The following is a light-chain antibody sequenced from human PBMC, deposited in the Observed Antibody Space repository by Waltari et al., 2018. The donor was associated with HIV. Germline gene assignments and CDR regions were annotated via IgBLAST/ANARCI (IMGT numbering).Light chain of an antibody. J-gene: IGLJ1*01. V-gene: IGLV3-19*01. CDR2: GKN. CDR1: SVRSYY. Sequence: STELTQDPAVSVALGQTVRITCQGDSVRSYYASWYQQKPGHAPALVLYGKNNWPPGIPCRFSGSTSGNSASLTSTGAQAEDEADYYCNSRDNSSKHYVFGSGTKVTVL. CDR3: NSRDNSSKHYV.